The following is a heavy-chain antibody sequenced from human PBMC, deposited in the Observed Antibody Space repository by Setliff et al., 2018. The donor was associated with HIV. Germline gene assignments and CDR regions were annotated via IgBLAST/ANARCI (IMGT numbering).Heavy chain of an antibody. CDR3: TKDHYTTSG. CDR2: MNSDGSER. CDR1: GFKFGEFA. Sequence: GGSLRLSCVASGFKFGEFAMSWVRQAPGKGLVWVSRMNSDGSERNYVDSVKGRFTISKDNAKNSVYLQMNSLKAEDTAVYYCTKDHYTTSGWGQGTLVTVSS. J-gene: IGHJ4*02. V-gene: IGHV3-7*01. D-gene: IGHD2-2*02.